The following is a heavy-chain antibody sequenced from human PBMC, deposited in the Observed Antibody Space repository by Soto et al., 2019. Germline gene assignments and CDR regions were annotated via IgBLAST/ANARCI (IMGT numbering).Heavy chain of an antibody. V-gene: IGHV3-9*01. CDR2: ISWNSGII. Sequence: EVQLVESGGGLVQPGRSLRLSCAASGFTFDDYAMHWVRQAPGKGLEWVSGISWNSGIIDYADSVKGRITISRDNAKKSLYLQTNSLRADDTALYYCAKGYSYGVLEPLGYWGQGTLVTVSS. CDR1: GFTFDDYA. D-gene: IGHD5-18*01. J-gene: IGHJ4*02. CDR3: AKGYSYGVLEPLGY.